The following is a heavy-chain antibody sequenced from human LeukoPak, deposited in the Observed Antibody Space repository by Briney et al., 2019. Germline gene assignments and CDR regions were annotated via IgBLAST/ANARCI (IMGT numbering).Heavy chain of an antibody. J-gene: IGHJ4*02. CDR3: ARDMVRGAAFDY. CDR2: ISSSSSYI. CDR1: GFTFSSYS. Sequence: GGSLRISCAASGFTFSSYSMNWVRQAPGKGLEWVSSISSSSSYIYYADSVKGRFTISRDNAKNSLYLQMNSLRAEDTAVYYCARDMVRGAAFDYWGQGTLVTVSS. V-gene: IGHV3-21*01. D-gene: IGHD3-10*01.